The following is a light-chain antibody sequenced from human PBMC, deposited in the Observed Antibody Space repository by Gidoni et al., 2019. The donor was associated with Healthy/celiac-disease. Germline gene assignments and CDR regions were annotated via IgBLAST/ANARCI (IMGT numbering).Light chain of an antibody. V-gene: IGKV1-8*01. CDR1: QGISSY. CDR2: AAS. J-gene: IGKJ3*01. Sequence: AIRMTQSPSSFSASTGDRVTITCRASQGISSYLAWYQQKPGKAPKLLIYAASTLQSGVPSRFSGSGSGTDFTLTISCLQFEDFATYYCQQYYSYPITFXPXTKVDIK. CDR3: QQYYSYPIT.